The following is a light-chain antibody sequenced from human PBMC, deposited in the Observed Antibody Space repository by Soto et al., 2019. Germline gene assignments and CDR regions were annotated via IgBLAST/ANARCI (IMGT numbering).Light chain of an antibody. CDR2: DVS. J-gene: IGLJ2*01. CDR3: SSYTSASTPLV. V-gene: IGLV2-14*01. CDR1: GSDVGGYNY. Sequence: QSALNQPASVSGSPGQSITISCTGTGSDVGGYNYVSWYQQHPGKAPKVMIYDVSNRPSGVSNRFSGSKSGNTASLTISGLQAEDEADYYCSSYTSASTPLVFGGGTQLTVL.